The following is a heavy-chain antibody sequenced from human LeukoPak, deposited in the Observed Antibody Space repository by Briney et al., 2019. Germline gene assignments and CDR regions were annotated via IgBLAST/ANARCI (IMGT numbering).Heavy chain of an antibody. V-gene: IGHV3-23*01. CDR1: GFTFSFSA. Sequence: GGSLRLSCAASGFTFSFSAMSWVRQAPGRGLEWVSTISGFGESQFYADSVEGRFTISRDNSKNTLYLQMNSLRAEDTAVFYRVKGGHNSWFDPWGQGTLVTVSS. D-gene: IGHD2-21*01. CDR3: VKGGHNSWFDP. CDR2: ISGFGESQ. J-gene: IGHJ5*02.